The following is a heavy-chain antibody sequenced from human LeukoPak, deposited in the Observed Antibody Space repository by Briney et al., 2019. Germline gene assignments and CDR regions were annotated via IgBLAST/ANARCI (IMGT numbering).Heavy chain of an antibody. CDR1: GGSFSGYY. CDR2: INHSGSA. V-gene: IGHV4-34*01. J-gene: IGHJ5*02. Sequence: SETLSLSCAVSGGSFSGYYWSWIRQPPGKGLEWIGEINHSGSAKYNPSLKSRVTISVDRSKIQFSLKLSYVTAADMAVYYCARGGFGFGELVPSDWFDHWGQGTLVTVSS. D-gene: IGHD3-10*01. CDR3: ARGGFGFGELVPSDWFDH.